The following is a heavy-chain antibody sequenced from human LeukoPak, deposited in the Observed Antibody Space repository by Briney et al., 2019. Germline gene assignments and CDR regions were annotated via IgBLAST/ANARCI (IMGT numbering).Heavy chain of an antibody. CDR1: GGSISSYY. Sequence: SETLSLTCTVSGGSISSYYWSWIRQPPGKGLEWIGYIYYSGSTNYNPSLKSRVTISVDTSKNQFSLKLSSVTAADTAVYYCARMTTVTSNLDYWGQGTLVTVSS. V-gene: IGHV4-59*01. CDR2: IYYSGST. CDR3: ARMTTVTSNLDY. D-gene: IGHD4-11*01. J-gene: IGHJ4*02.